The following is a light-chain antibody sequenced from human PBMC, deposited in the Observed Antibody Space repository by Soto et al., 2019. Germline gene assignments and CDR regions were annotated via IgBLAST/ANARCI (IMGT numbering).Light chain of an antibody. CDR1: QSISSW. Sequence: DIQMTQSPSTLSASVGERVTITCRASQSISSWLAWYQQKPGKAPKVLIYDASSLESGVPSRFSGSGSGTEFILTISSLQPDDSATYYCQQYGSYSSFTFGQGTKLEIK. J-gene: IGKJ2*01. V-gene: IGKV1-5*01. CDR2: DAS. CDR3: QQYGSYSSFT.